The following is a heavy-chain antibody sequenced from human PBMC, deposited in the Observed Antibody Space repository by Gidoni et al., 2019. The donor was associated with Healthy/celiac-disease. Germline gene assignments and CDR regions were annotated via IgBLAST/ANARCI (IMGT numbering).Heavy chain of an antibody. CDR2: IKSKTDGGTT. Sequence: EVQLVESGGGLVKPGGSLSLSCAASGFTFSNAWMSWVRQAPGKGLEWVGRIKSKTDGGTTDYAAPVKGRFTISRDDSKNTLYLQMNSLKTEDTAVYYCTTRILTIFGVVITDWGQGTLVTVSS. CDR3: TTRILTIFGVVITD. CDR1: GFTFSNAW. V-gene: IGHV3-15*01. J-gene: IGHJ4*02. D-gene: IGHD3-3*01.